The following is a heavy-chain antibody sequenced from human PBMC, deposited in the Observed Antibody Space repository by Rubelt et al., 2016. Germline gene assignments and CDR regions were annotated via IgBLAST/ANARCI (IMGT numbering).Heavy chain of an antibody. J-gene: IGHJ4*02. D-gene: IGHD6-19*01. CDR2: IYYSGST. CDR3: ARVLDSSGWYSDY. Sequence: QVQLQQWGAGLLKPSETLSLTCAVYGGSFSGYYWSWIRQPPGKGLEWIGYIYYSGSTNYNPSLKSRVTISVDTSKNQFSLKLSSVTAADTAVYYCARVLDSSGWYSDYWGQGTLVTVSS. CDR1: GGSFSGYY. V-gene: IGHV4-34*11.